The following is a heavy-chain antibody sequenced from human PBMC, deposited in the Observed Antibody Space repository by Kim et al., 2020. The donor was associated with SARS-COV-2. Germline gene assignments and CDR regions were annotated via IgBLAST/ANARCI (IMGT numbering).Heavy chain of an antibody. D-gene: IGHD3-10*01. CDR3: ARETPVRGEYYFDY. Sequence: GGSLRLSCAASGFTFSSYWMHWVRQAPGKGLVWVSRVNRDWSTTNYADSVKGRFTISRDNAKNTLYLQMNSLRAEDTAVYYCARETPVRGEYYFDYWGQGILVTVSS. J-gene: IGHJ4*02. V-gene: IGHV3-74*01. CDR2: VNRDWSTT. CDR1: GFTFSSYW.